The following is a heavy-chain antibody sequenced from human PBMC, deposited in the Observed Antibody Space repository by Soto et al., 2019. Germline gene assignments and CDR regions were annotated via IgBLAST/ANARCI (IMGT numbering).Heavy chain of an antibody. CDR1: GGSISSGGYY. Sequence: PSETLSLTCTVSGGSISSGGYYWSWIRQHPGRGMEWIGYIYYSGSTYYNPSLKSRVTISVDTSKNQFSLKLSSVTAADTAVYYCAGSPXYYDSSGSTPPPVFFDYWGPGTLVTVSS. V-gene: IGHV4-31*03. D-gene: IGHD3-22*01. CDR3: AGSPXYYDSSGSTPPPVFFDY. J-gene: IGHJ4*02. CDR2: IYYSGST.